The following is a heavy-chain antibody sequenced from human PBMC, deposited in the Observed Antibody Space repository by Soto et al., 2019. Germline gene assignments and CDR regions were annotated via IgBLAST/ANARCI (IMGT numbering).Heavy chain of an antibody. CDR2: INPNSGGT. V-gene: IGHV1-2*02. CDR3: ARSVYDFWSGQVVYYYYGMDV. J-gene: IGHJ6*02. D-gene: IGHD3-3*01. CDR1: GYTFTCYY. Sequence: XSVKVSCKASGYTFTCYYMHWVRQAPGQGLEWMGWINPNSGGTNYAQKFQGRVTMTRDTSISTAYMELSRLRSDDTAVYYCARSVYDFWSGQVVYYYYGMDVWGQGTTVTVSS.